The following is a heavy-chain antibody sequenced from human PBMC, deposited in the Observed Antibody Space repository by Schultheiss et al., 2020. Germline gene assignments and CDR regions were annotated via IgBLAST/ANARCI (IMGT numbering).Heavy chain of an antibody. J-gene: IGHJ5*02. Sequence: SATMSLTCTVSGGSISSYYWSWIRQPPGKGLEWIGYIYYSGSTNYNPSLKSRVTISVDTSKNQFSLKLSSVTAADTAVYYCARATLVVPAATWFDPWGQGTLVTVSS. CDR1: GGSISSYY. CDR3: ARATLVVPAATWFDP. D-gene: IGHD2-2*01. V-gene: IGHV4-59*12. CDR2: IYYSGST.